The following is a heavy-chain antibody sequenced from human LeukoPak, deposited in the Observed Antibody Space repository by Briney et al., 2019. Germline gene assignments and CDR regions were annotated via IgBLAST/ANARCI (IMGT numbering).Heavy chain of an antibody. CDR1: GGTFTSYG. CDR3: ARESHDTREDY. D-gene: IGHD3-22*01. CDR2: ISAYNGDT. Sequence: ASVNVSCTASGGTFTSYGISWVRQAPGQGLECMGWISAYNGDTDYAQKLQGRVTMTTDTSTSTAYMELRSLKSDDTAVYYCARESHDTREDYWGQGPLVTVSS. V-gene: IGHV1-18*01. J-gene: IGHJ4*02.